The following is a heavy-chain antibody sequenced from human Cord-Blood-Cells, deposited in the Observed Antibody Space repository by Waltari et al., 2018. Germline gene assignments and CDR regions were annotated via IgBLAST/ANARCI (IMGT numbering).Heavy chain of an antibody. CDR1: GGSFSGYY. CDR3: ARGRKLGIYYYYYMDV. CDR2: INHSGST. V-gene: IGHV4-34*01. J-gene: IGHJ6*03. Sequence: QVQLQQWGAGLLTPSEPLSLTCAVYGGSFSGYYWSWIRQPPGKGLEWIGEINHSGSTNYNPSLKSRVTISVDTSKNQFSLKLSSVTAADTAVYYCARGRKLGIYYYYYMDVWGKGTTVTVSS. D-gene: IGHD7-27*01.